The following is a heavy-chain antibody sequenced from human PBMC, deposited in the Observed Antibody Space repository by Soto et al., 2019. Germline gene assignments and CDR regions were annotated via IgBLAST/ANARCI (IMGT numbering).Heavy chain of an antibody. CDR1: GYTFSNYV. D-gene: IGHD6-19*01. J-gene: IGHJ6*02. CDR2: IIGYNCNT. Sequence: ASVKVSCKTSGYTFSNYVINWVRQAPGQGREWMGWIIGYNCNTNYAQTVQCRVTMTTDTSTGTVYMELRSLKSDDTAIYYCSRFIMVGGWFDPNYYNGMDVWGQGTTVTVSS. CDR3: SRFIMVGGWFDPNYYNGMDV. V-gene: IGHV1-18*01.